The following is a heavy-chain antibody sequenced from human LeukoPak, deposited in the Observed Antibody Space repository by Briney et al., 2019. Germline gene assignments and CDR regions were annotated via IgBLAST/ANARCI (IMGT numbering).Heavy chain of an antibody. J-gene: IGHJ4*02. D-gene: IGHD2-8*01. CDR1: GGSISSYY. CDR3: SRENGAFSPFGY. CDR2: ISLTGLT. Sequence: PSETLSLTCTVTGGSISSYYWSWIRQPPGKGLEWIGEISLTGLTHYNPSLESRVTVSLDKSKNQLSLNLTSVTAADTAVYYCSRENGAFSPFGYWGQGILVTVLS. V-gene: IGHV4-4*07.